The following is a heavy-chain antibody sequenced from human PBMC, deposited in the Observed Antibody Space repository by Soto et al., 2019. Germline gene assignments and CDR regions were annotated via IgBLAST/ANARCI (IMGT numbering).Heavy chain of an antibody. V-gene: IGHV3-72*01. CDR1: GFTFSDHY. D-gene: IGHD3-3*01. CDR2: ARNKANSYIT. Sequence: EVQLVESGGGLVQPAGSLRLSCAASGFTFSDHYMDWVRQAPGKGLEWVGRARNKANSYITEYAASAKGRFIISRDDSKNSMFLQMNSLKTEDTAVYYWTRGGYDFWSGYYNYWGQGTLVTVSS. CDR3: TRGGYDFWSGYYNY. J-gene: IGHJ4*02.